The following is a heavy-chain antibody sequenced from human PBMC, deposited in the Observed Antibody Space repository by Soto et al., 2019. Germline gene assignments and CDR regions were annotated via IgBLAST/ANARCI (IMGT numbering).Heavy chain of an antibody. CDR1: GFTFNSYW. V-gene: IGHV3-7*01. CDR2: IKEDGSEK. J-gene: IGHJ5*01. CDR3: ARDRVRATTSWFDS. D-gene: IGHD1-26*01. Sequence: GGSLRLSCAASGFTFNSYWMSWVRQAPGKGLEWVANIKEDGSEKYYVDAAKGRFTISRDNGKNSVFLHMTSLRVEDTAVYFCARDRVRATTSWFDSWGQGVLVTVSS.